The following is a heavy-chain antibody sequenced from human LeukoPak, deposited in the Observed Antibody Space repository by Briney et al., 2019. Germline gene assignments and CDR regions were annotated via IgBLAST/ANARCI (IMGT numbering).Heavy chain of an antibody. Sequence: GGSLRLSCAASGFTFSSYAMSWVRQAPGKGLEWVGRIKSKTDGGTTDYAAPVKGRFTISRDDSKNTLYLQMNSLKTEDTAVYYCTTSPWYYYDSSGYYDYWGQGTLVTVSS. V-gene: IGHV3-15*01. CDR2: IKSKTDGGTT. CDR1: GFTFSSYA. CDR3: TTSPWYYYDSSGYYDY. J-gene: IGHJ4*02. D-gene: IGHD3-22*01.